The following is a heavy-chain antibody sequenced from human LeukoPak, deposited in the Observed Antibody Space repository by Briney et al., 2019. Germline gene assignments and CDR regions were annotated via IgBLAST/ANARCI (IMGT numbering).Heavy chain of an antibody. CDR2: ISSSSSTI. V-gene: IGHV3-48*03. Sequence: PGGSLRLSCAASGFTFSSYEMNWVRQAPGKGLEWVSYISSSSSTIYYADSVKGRFTISRDNAKNSLYLQMNSLRAEDTAVYYCARDYVAAAGTDFDYWGQGTLVTVSS. CDR1: GFTFSSYE. J-gene: IGHJ4*02. CDR3: ARDYVAAAGTDFDY. D-gene: IGHD6-13*01.